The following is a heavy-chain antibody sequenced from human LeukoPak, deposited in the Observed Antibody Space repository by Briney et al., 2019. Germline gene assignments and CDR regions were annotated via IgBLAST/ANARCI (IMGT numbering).Heavy chain of an antibody. CDR2: TFHSGTT. V-gene: IGHV4-59*08. CDR1: GGSIGIHY. CDR3: ARHQGGGREHYYGMDV. D-gene: IGHD1-26*01. J-gene: IGHJ6*02. Sequence: SETLSLTCTVSGGSIGIHYWSWIRQPPGKGLEWIGYTFHSGTTNYNPSLKSRLTISVDTSKNQFSLELSSVTAADTAVYYCARHQGGGREHYYGMDVWGQGTTVTVSS.